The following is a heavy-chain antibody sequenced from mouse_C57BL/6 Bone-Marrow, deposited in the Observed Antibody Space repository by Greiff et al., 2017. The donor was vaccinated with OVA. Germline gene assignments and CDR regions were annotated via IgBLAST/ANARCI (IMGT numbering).Heavy chain of an antibody. J-gene: IGHJ3*01. CDR2: IHPNSGST. CDR1: GYTFTSYW. V-gene: IGHV1-64*01. D-gene: IGHD2-4*01. Sequence: VQLQESGAELVKPGASVKLSCKASGYTFTSYWMHWVKQRPGQGLEWIGMIHPNSGSTNYNEKFKSKATLTVDKSSSTAYMQLSSLTSEDSAVYYCARSTFYDYSWFAYWGQGTLVTVSA. CDR3: ARSTFYDYSWFAY.